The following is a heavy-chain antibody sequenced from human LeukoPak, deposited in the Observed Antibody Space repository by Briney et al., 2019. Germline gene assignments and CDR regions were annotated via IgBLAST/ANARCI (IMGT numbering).Heavy chain of an antibody. CDR2: INHSGST. CDR1: GGSFSGYY. Sequence: PSETLSLTCAVYGGSFSGYYWSWIRQPPGKGLEWIGEINHSGSTNYNPSLKSRVTISVDTSKNQFSLKLSSVTAEDTAVYYCARDRGYGALDYWGQGTLVTVSS. D-gene: IGHD4/OR15-4a*01. V-gene: IGHV4-34*01. J-gene: IGHJ4*02. CDR3: ARDRGYGALDY.